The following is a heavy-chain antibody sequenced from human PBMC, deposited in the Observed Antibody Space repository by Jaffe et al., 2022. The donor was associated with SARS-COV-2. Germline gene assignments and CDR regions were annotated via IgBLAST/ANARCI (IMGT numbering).Heavy chain of an antibody. J-gene: IGHJ4*02. CDR2: INQDGSDK. CDR3: ARDSWGPDS. Sequence: EVQLVESGGGSVPPGGSLRLSCGASGFTFSRSWMTWVRQAPGGGLEVVSIINQDGSDKYYVDSVRGRFTISRDNAKNSLYMQMNSLRAEDTAVYYCARDSWGPDSWGQGTLVTVSS. V-gene: IGHV3-7*01. D-gene: IGHD6-13*01. CDR1: GFTFSRSW.